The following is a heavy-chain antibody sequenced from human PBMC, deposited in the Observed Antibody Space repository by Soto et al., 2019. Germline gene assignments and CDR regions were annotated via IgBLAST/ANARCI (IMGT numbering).Heavy chain of an antibody. CDR1: GGNFSSYT. Sequence: ASVKVSCKASGGNFSSYTISWVRQAPGQGLEWMGRIIPILGIANYAQKFQGRVTITADKSSSTAYMGLGSLRSEDTAVYYCASCGGQPAAMLHVGGHYYYYMDVWGKGTTVTVSS. CDR3: ASCGGQPAAMLHVGGHYYYYMDV. J-gene: IGHJ6*03. D-gene: IGHD2-2*01. CDR2: IIPILGIA. V-gene: IGHV1-69*02.